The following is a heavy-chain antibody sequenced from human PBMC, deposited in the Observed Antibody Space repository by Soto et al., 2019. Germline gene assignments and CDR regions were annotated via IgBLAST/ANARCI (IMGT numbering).Heavy chain of an antibody. CDR3: AKGVKIIVATGSWFDH. J-gene: IGHJ5*02. D-gene: IGHD5-12*01. CDR1: GFTFNSYA. V-gene: IGHV3-23*01. CDR2: ISGSGRTT. Sequence: GSLRLSCAVSGFTFNSYAMNWVRQAPGKGLEWVSSISGSGRTTYYADAVKGRFTISRDNSKNTLFLQMNSLRSEDTAVYYCAKGVKIIVATGSWFDHWGQGTLVTVSS.